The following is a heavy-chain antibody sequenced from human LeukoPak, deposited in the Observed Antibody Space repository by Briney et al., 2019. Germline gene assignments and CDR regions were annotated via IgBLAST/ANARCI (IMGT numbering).Heavy chain of an antibody. CDR3: ARDKINDYGDYVVNGFDP. CDR2: ISSSGSFI. CDR1: GFTFSSYE. J-gene: IGHJ5*02. V-gene: IGHV3-48*03. Sequence: PGGSLRLSCAVSGFTFSSYEMNWVRQAPGKGLEWVSYISSSGSFIYYADSVKGRFTISRDNAKNSLYLQMNSLRAEDTAVYYCARDKINDYGDYVVNGFDPWGQGTLVTVSS. D-gene: IGHD4-17*01.